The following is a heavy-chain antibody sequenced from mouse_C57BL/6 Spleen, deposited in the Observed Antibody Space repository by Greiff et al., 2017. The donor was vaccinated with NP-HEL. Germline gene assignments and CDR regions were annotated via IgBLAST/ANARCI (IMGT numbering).Heavy chain of an antibody. V-gene: IGHV1-5*01. J-gene: IGHJ2*01. CDR1: GYTFTSYW. CDR3: TISYYYGSSYYFDY. Sequence: VQLQQSGTVLARPGASVKMSCKTSGYTFTSYWMHWVKQRPGQGLEWIGAIYPGNSDTSYNQKFKGKAKLTAVTSASTAYMELSSLTNEDSAVYYCTISYYYGSSYYFDYWGQGTTLTVSS. CDR2: IYPGNSDT. D-gene: IGHD1-1*01.